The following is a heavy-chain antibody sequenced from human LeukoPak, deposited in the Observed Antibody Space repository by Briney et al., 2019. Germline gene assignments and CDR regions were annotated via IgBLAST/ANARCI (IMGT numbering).Heavy chain of an antibody. V-gene: IGHV3-30*02. CDR2: IQYDGSNK. D-gene: IGHD2-15*01. Sequence: PGGSLRLSCAASGFTFSSYGMHWVRQAPGKGLEWVAFIQYDGSNKYYADSVKGRFTISRDNSKNTLYLQMNSLRAEDTAVYYCAKDRCYSCYYYYYYMDVWGKGTTVTVSS. J-gene: IGHJ6*03. CDR1: GFTFSSYG. CDR3: AKDRCYSCYYYYYYMDV.